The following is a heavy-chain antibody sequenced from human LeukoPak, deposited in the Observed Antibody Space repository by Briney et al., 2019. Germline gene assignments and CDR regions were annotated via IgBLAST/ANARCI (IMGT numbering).Heavy chain of an antibody. V-gene: IGHV3-30*03. D-gene: IGHD3-22*01. CDR2: ISYDGSNK. Sequence: PGGSLRLSCAASGFTFSSYGMHWVRQAPGKGLEWVAVISYDGSNKYYADSVKGRFTISRDNSKNTLYLQMNSLRAEDTAVYYCARDWRDSSGKFPNDVFDIWGQGTMVTVSS. CDR1: GFTFSSYG. J-gene: IGHJ3*02. CDR3: ARDWRDSSGKFPNDVFDI.